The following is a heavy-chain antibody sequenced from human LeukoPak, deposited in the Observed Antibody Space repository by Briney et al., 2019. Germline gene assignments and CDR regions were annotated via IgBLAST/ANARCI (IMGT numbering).Heavy chain of an antibody. Sequence: SETLSLTCAVYGGSFSGYYWSWIRQPPGKGLEWIGEINHSGSTNYNPSLKSRVTISVDTSKNQFSLKLSSVTAADTAVHYCARGKKRGYSGSFFDYWGQGTLVTVSS. CDR3: ARGKKRGYSGSFFDY. J-gene: IGHJ4*02. V-gene: IGHV4-34*01. D-gene: IGHD5-12*01. CDR1: GGSFSGYY. CDR2: INHSGST.